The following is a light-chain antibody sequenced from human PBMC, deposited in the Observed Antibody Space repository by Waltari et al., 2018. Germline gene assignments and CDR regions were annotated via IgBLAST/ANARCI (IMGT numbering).Light chain of an antibody. CDR3: QQYNNWPPLT. J-gene: IGKJ4*01. CDR1: QSVSSN. CDR2: GAS. Sequence: EIVMTQSPATLSVSPGERATLSSRASQSVSSNLAWYQQKPGQAPRLLIYGASTRATGIPARFSGSGSGTEFTLTISSMQSEDFAVYYCQQYNNWPPLTFGGGTKVEIK. V-gene: IGKV3-15*01.